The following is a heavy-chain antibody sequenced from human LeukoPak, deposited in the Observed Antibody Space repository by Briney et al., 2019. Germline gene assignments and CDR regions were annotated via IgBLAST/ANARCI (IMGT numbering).Heavy chain of an antibody. CDR1: GLTFSSYG. J-gene: IGHJ6*03. D-gene: IGHD2-8*01. V-gene: IGHV4-4*02. Sequence: GSLRLSCAASGLTFSSYGMHWVRQAPGKGLEWIGEIYHDGSTNYNPSLKSRVTISIDKSRRQFSLRLNSVTAADTAVYYCASNGYYCIEFWGKGTTVTVSS. CDR2: IYHDGST. CDR3: ASNGYYCIEF.